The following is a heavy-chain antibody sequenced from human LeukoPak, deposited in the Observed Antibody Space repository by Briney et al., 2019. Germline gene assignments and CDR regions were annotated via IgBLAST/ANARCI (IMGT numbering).Heavy chain of an antibody. V-gene: IGHV5-51*01. J-gene: IGHJ4*02. CDR1: GYTFTSYW. CDR2: IYPGESDT. CDR3: ALILTGYSWYYFDY. Sequence: PGESLTISCTGSGYTFTSYWIGWVRQIPGKGLEWMGIIYPGESDTRNSPSFQGRVIISADKSIRNPYLQRSSLKASDTAMYYCALILTGYSWYYFDYWGQGTLVTVSS. D-gene: IGHD3-9*01.